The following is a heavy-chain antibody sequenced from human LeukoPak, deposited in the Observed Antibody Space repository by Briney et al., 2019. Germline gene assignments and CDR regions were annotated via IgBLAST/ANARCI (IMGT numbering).Heavy chain of an antibody. CDR2: ISYSGST. CDR3: ARYIWGSYPTFEDY. D-gene: IGHD3-16*02. CDR1: GGSISSYY. V-gene: IGHV4-59*01. Sequence: SETLSLTCTVSGGSISSYYWSWIRQPPGKGLEWIGYISYSGSTNYNPSLKSRVTISVDTSKNQFSLKLNSVTAADTAVYYCARYIWGSYPTFEDYWGQGSLVTVSS. J-gene: IGHJ4*02.